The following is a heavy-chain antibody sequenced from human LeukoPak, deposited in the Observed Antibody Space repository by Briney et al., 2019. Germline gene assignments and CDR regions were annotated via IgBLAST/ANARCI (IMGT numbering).Heavy chain of an antibody. D-gene: IGHD3-9*01. CDR2: IIPIFGTA. Sequence: SVKVSCKASGGTFSSYAISWVRQAPGQGLEWMGGIIPIFGTANYAQKFQGRVTITADKSTSTAYMELSSLRSEDTAVYYCARVRDYDILTGYYSSPCGICSYAFDIWGQGTMVTVSS. J-gene: IGHJ3*02. CDR3: ARVRDYDILTGYYSSPCGICSYAFDI. V-gene: IGHV1-69*06. CDR1: GGTFSSYA.